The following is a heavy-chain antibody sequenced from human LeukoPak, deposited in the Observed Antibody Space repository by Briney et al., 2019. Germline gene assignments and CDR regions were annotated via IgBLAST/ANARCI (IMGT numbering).Heavy chain of an antibody. J-gene: IGHJ3*02. CDR2: INPNSGGT. Sequence: ASVKVSCKASGYTFTGCYMHWVRQAPGQGLEWMGWINPNSGGTNYAQKFQGRVTMTRDTSISTAYMELSRLRSDDTAVYYCARQTTVTRGGAFDIWGQGTMVTVSS. CDR1: GYTFTGCY. V-gene: IGHV1-2*02. CDR3: ARQTTVTRGGAFDI. D-gene: IGHD4-17*01.